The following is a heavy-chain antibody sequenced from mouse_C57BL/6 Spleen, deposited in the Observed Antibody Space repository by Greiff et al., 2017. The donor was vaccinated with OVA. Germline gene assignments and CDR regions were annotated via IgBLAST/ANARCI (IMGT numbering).Heavy chain of an antibody. CDR1: GYTFTSYW. D-gene: IGHD3-2*02. V-gene: IGHV1-50*01. Sequence: QVQLQQSGAELVKPGASVKLSCKASGYTFTSYWMQWVKQRPGQGLEWIGEIVPSDSYTNYNQKFKGTATLTVDTSSRTAYMQLSSLTSEDYAVYYCARQLRLSGAMDYWGQGTSVTVSA. CDR2: IVPSDSYT. J-gene: IGHJ4*01. CDR3: ARQLRLSGAMDY.